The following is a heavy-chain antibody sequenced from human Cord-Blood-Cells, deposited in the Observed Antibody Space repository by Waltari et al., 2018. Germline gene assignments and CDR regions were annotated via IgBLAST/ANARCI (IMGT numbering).Heavy chain of an antibody. D-gene: IGHD3-10*01. CDR2: FDPEDGET. Sequence: QVQLVQSGAEVKKPGASVKVSCKVSGYTLTEFSMQWVREAPGKGLEWMGGFDPEDGETIYAQKFQGRVTMTEDTSTDTAYMELSSLRSEDTAVYYCAGTGYGSGSYPFDYWGQGTLVTVSS. V-gene: IGHV1-24*01. CDR1: GYTLTEFS. J-gene: IGHJ4*02. CDR3: AGTGYGSGSYPFDY.